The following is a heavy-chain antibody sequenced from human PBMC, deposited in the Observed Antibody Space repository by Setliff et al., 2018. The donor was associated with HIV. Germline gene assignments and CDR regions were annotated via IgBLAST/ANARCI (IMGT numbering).Heavy chain of an antibody. D-gene: IGHD5-18*01. V-gene: IGHV4-39*01. Sequence: ASETLSLTCTVPGGPISSSSYIWGWIRQPPGKGLEWIGSIYYSGSTYYNPSLKSRVTISVDTSKNQFSLKLCSVTAADAAVYYCARRQQLWLLYAFDIWGQGTMVTVSS. CDR3: ARRQQLWLLYAFDI. CDR1: GGPISSSSYI. J-gene: IGHJ3*02. CDR2: IYYSGST.